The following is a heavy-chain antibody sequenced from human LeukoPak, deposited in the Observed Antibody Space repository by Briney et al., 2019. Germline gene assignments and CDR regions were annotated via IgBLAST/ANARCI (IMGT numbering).Heavy chain of an antibody. CDR3: VRGSAPERGLDY. CDR1: GFAFSAYC. D-gene: IGHD6-25*01. J-gene: IGHJ4*02. V-gene: IGHV3-74*01. CDR2: SCPFRSTP. Sequence: PGGSLRLSCVASGFAFSAYCMHWVRHAPGEGPLWVSRSCPFRSTPVYADSVKGRFTISRDDAKNSLYLQMNSLRGEDTAVYYCVRGSAPERGLDYWGQGIRVTVSS.